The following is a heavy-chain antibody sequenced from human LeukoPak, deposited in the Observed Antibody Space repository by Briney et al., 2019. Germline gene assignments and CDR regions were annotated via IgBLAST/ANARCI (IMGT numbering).Heavy chain of an antibody. CDR3: ARDGRGAVAGFDY. J-gene: IGHJ4*02. D-gene: IGHD6-19*01. Sequence: GGSLRLSCAASGFTFSSYEMNWVRQAPGKGLEWVSYISSSGSTIYYADSVKGRFTIARDNAKNSLYLQMNSLRAEDLAVYYCARDGRGAVAGFDYWGRGTLVTVSS. CDR1: GFTFSSYE. V-gene: IGHV3-48*03. CDR2: ISSSGSTI.